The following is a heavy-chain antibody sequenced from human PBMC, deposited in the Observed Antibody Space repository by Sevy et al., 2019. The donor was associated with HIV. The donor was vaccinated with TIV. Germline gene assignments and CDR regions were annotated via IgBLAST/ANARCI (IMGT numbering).Heavy chain of an antibody. D-gene: IGHD6-19*01. CDR2: ISGSGGST. CDR3: VMDRRLYYFDY. CDR1: GFTFSSYA. Sequence: GGSLRLSCAASGFTFSSYAMSWVRQAPGKGLEWVSAISGSGGSTYYADSVKGRFTISRDNSKNTLYLQMNSLRAEDTAVYYCVMDRRLYYFDYWVQGTLVTVSS. J-gene: IGHJ4*02. V-gene: IGHV3-23*01.